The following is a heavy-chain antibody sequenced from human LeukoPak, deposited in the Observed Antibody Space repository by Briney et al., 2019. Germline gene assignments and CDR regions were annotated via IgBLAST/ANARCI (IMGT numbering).Heavy chain of an antibody. CDR3: ARGGSDSRRYWVY. J-gene: IGHJ4*02. D-gene: IGHD2-8*02. CDR2: IQPDRSEK. Sequence: PGGSLRLSCAASGFTFSRLWMTWVRQAPGKGLEWVANIQPDRSEKYYLDSVKGRFTISRDNAKNSLFLHMNSLSAADTAVYYCARGGSDSRRYWVYWGRETLVSVSS. V-gene: IGHV3-7*03. CDR1: GFTFSRLW.